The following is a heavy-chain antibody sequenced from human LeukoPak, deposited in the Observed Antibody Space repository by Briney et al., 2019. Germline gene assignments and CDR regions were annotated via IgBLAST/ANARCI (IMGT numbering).Heavy chain of an antibody. J-gene: IGHJ4*02. CDR3: ARTMMIVVDAHIDY. V-gene: IGHV4-39*01. CDR1: GGSISSSSYY. D-gene: IGHD3-22*01. Sequence: SETLSLTCTVSGGSISSSSYYWGWIRQPPGKGLEWIGSIYYSGSTYYNPSLKSRVTISVDTSKNQFSLKLSSVTAADTAVYYCARTMMIVVDAHIDYWGQGTLVTVSS. CDR2: IYYSGST.